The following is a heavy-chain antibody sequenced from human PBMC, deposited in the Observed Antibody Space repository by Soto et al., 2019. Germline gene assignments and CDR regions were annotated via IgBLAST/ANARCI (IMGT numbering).Heavy chain of an antibody. CDR1: GGSVSIGSYY. D-gene: IGHD3-10*01. J-gene: IGHJ6*02. CDR2: IYYSGST. V-gene: IGHV4-61*01. Sequence: PSETLSLTCTVSGGSVSIGSYYWSWIRQPPGKGLEWIGYIYYSGSTNYNPSLKSRVTISVDTSKNQFSLKLSSVTAADTAVYYCARDNYVGELGGLYYYYGMDVWGQGTTVTVSS. CDR3: ARDNYVGELGGLYYYYGMDV.